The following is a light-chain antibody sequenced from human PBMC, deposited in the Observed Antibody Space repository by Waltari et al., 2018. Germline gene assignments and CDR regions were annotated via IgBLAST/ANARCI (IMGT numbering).Light chain of an antibody. CDR1: QSVGRS. V-gene: IGKV3-20*01. CDR3: QHYVNLPAT. Sequence: EIVFTQSPGPLSLSPGERATLSCRASQSVGRSLAWYQQKPGQAPRLLIYDASSRATGTPGRFSGSGSGTDFSLAISSLEPEDFAVYYCQHYVNLPATFGQGTKVEIK. CDR2: DAS. J-gene: IGKJ1*01.